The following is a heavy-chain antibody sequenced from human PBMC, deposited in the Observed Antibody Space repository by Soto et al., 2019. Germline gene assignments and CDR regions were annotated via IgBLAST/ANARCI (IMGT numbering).Heavy chain of an antibody. Sequence: QITLKESGPTLVKPTQTLTLTCTFSGFSLSTSGVGVGWIRQPPGKALEWLALIYWADEKRYSPSLKSRLTNTKDTTKNHVVLTMTNMDSVDTATYYCALPPGVRGVKGGYYYYYYMDVWCKGTTVTVSS. CDR3: ALPPGVRGVKGGYYYYYYMDV. V-gene: IGHV2-5*02. J-gene: IGHJ6*03. CDR2: IYWADEK. D-gene: IGHD3-10*02. CDR1: GFSLSTSGVG.